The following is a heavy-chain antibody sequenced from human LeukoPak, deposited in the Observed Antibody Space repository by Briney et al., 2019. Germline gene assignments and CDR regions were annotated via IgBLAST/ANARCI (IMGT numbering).Heavy chain of an antibody. V-gene: IGHV4-34*01. CDR2: IDSNGTT. Sequence: PSETLSLTCAVYGGAFSGYSWSWIRQPPGKGLEWIGEIDSNGTTNYNPSLKSRVTISVDTSKNQFSLKLSSVTAADTAVYYCARVGGDYVRAFDIWGQGTMVTVSS. CDR3: ARVGGDYVRAFDI. D-gene: IGHD2-21*02. J-gene: IGHJ3*02. CDR1: GGAFSGYS.